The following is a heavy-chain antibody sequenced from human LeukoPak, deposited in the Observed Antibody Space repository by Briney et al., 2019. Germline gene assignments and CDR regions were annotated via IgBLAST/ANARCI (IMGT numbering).Heavy chain of an antibody. Sequence: SETLSLTCAVYGGSFSGYYWSWIRQPPGKGLEWIGEINHSGSTNYNPSLKSRVTISVDTSKNQFSLKLSSVTAADTAVYYCARVDGSEETYYYYGMDVWGQGTTVTVSS. CDR1: GGSFSGYY. V-gene: IGHV4-34*01. D-gene: IGHD5-24*01. CDR3: ARVDGSEETYYYYGMDV. J-gene: IGHJ6*02. CDR2: INHSGST.